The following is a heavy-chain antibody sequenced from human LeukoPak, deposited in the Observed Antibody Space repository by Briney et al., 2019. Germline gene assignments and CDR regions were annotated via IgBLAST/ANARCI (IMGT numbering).Heavy chain of an antibody. CDR2: IYHSGST. Sequence: SETLSLTCAVSGGSISSGGYSWSWIRRPPGKGLEWIGDIYHSGSTYYNPSLKSRVTISQDRSKNQFSLKLRSVTAADTAVYYCARDGHSSGYYFKDYGMDVWGQGTTVTVSS. D-gene: IGHD3-22*01. J-gene: IGHJ6*02. CDR1: GGSISSGGYS. CDR3: ARDGHSSGYYFKDYGMDV. V-gene: IGHV4-30-2*01.